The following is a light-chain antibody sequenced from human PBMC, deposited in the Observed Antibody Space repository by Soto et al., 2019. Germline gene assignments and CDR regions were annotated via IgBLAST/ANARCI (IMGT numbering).Light chain of an antibody. CDR1: HNDIGTYDY. Sequence: QSVLSQPTSVSGSPGQSITISCTGNHNDIGTYDYVSWYQQHPGRAPRLLIHGVTTRPSGISGRFSASKSGLTASLTISGLQPEDEADYYCSSFTSNRIYVFXRGTKVTVL. CDR3: SSFTSNRIYV. J-gene: IGLJ1*01. CDR2: GVT. V-gene: IGLV2-14*03.